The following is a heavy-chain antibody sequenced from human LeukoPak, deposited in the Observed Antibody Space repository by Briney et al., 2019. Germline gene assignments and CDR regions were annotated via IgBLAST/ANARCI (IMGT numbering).Heavy chain of an antibody. V-gene: IGHV1-69*13. D-gene: IGHD3-3*01. J-gene: IGHJ4*02. CDR3: ARDREGFDFDY. CDR2: IIPIFGTA. CDR1: GGTFSSYA. Sequence: SVKVSCKASGGTFSSYAISWVRQAPGQGLEWMGGIIPIFGTANYAQKFQGRVTITADESTSTAYMELRSLRSDDTAVYYCARDREGFDFDYWGQGTLVTVSS.